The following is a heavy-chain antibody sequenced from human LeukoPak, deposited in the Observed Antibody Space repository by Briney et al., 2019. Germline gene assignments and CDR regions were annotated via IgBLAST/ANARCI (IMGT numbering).Heavy chain of an antibody. Sequence: GASVKVSCKASGYTFSDTGWYLYWLRQAPGQGLECMGWIHPNNGATAYAQNSQGRVAMTRDTSISTAYMELRRLRPDDTAVYYCARDGPAQMVEFDYWGQGTLVTVSS. J-gene: IGHJ4*02. CDR1: GYTFSDTGWY. CDR2: IHPNNGAT. D-gene: IGHD3-10*01. V-gene: IGHV1-2*02. CDR3: ARDGPAQMVEFDY.